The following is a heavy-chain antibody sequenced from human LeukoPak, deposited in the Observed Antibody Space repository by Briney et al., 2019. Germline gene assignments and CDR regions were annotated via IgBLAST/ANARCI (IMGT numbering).Heavy chain of an antibody. CDR3: ARDNSVGDVAWWFDP. D-gene: IGHD1-26*01. CDR1: GYTFTNYY. J-gene: IGHJ5*02. V-gene: IGHV1-46*01. Sequence: GASVKVSCKASGYTFTNYYMHWVRQAPGQGLEWMGIINPSGGSTNYAQKFQGRVTMTSDMSTTTDYMELSSLRSDDTAVYYCARDNSVGDVAWWFDPWGQGTLVTVSS. CDR2: INPSGGST.